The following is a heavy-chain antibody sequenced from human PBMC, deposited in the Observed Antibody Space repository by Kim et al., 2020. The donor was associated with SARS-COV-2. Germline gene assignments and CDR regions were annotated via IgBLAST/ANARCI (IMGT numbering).Heavy chain of an antibody. Sequence: GGSLRLSRAASEFTFSNYWMTWIRQVPGKSLEWVANIKKDGSEKYYVDSVKGRFTISRDNAKNSLYLQMNSLRVEDTAVYYCARVQGYCSGGGSCFPF. D-gene: IGHD2-15*01. V-gene: IGHV3-7*03. CDR3: ARVQGYCSGGGSCFPF. CDR1: EFTFSNYW. CDR2: IKKDGSEK. J-gene: IGHJ3*01.